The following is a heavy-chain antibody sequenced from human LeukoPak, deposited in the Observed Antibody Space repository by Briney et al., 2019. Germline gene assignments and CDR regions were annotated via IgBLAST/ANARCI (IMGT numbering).Heavy chain of an antibody. CDR3: ARDKGSYYYDSSGYLVGAFDI. CDR2: ISSSSSYI. J-gene: IGHJ3*02. V-gene: IGHV3-21*01. D-gene: IGHD3-22*01. Sequence: PGGSLRLSCAASGFTFSSYSMNWVRQAPGKGLEWVSSISSSSSYIYYADSVKGRFTISRDSAKNSLYLQMNSLRAEDTAVYYCARDKGSYYYDSSGYLVGAFDIWGQGTMVTVSS. CDR1: GFTFSSYS.